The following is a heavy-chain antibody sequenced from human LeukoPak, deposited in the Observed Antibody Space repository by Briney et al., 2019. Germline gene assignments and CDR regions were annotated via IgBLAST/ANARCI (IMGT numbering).Heavy chain of an antibody. D-gene: IGHD4-17*01. J-gene: IGHJ3*01. V-gene: IGHV3-21*01. CDR3: ARDAAVTGI. CDR2: ISSSSSYI. CDR1: GFTFSSYW. Sequence: GGSLRLSCAASGFTFSSYWMSWVRQAPGKGLEWVSSISSSSSYIYYADSVKGRFTISRDNAKNSLYLQMNSLRAEDTAVYYCARDAAVTGIWGQGTMVTVSS.